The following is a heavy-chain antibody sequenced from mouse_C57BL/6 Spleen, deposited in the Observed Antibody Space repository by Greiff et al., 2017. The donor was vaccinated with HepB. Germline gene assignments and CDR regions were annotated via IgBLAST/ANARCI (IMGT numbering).Heavy chain of an antibody. Sequence: EVQLVESEGGLVQPGSSMKLSCTASGFTFSDYYMAWVRQVPEKGLEWVANINYDGSSTYYLDSLKSRFIISRDNAKNILYLQMSSLKSEDTATYYCARDHGSSYGAMDYWGQGTSVTVSS. CDR3: ARDHGSSYGAMDY. D-gene: IGHD1-1*01. CDR2: INYDGSST. CDR1: GFTFSDYY. V-gene: IGHV5-16*01. J-gene: IGHJ4*01.